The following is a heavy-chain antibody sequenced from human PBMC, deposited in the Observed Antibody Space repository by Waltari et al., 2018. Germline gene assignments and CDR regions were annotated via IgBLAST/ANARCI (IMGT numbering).Heavy chain of an antibody. V-gene: IGHV3-33*06. D-gene: IGHD3-3*01. Sequence: QVQLQESGPGLVKPSETLSLTCAVSGYSISSGYYWGWIRQPPGKGLEWVAVIWYDGSNKYYADSVKGRFTISRDNSKNTLYLQMNSLRAEDTAVYYCAKDHRFLEWGPDAFDIWGQGTMVTVSS. CDR3: AKDHRFLEWGPDAFDI. CDR2: IWYDGSNK. CDR1: GYSISSGYY. J-gene: IGHJ3*02.